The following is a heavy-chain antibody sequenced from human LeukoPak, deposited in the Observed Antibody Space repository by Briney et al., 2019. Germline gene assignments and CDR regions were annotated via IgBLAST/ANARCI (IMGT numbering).Heavy chain of an antibody. CDR2: IFHSGSA. CDR3: SRFRMVRGVIIPYGLDV. V-gene: IGHV4-4*02. J-gene: IGHJ6*02. D-gene: IGHD3-10*01. CDR1: GGSISSRDW. Sequence: SETLSLTCAVSGGSISSRDWWTWVRQPPGKGLEWIGEIFHSGSANNNPSLQSRVTMSVDTSKNQFSLKLSSLTAADTAVYYCSRFRMVRGVIIPYGLDVWGQGTSVTVSS.